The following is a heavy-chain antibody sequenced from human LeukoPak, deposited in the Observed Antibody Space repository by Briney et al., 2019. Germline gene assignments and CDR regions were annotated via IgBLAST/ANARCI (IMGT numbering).Heavy chain of an antibody. CDR2: ISSSSSYI. V-gene: IGHV3-21*04. D-gene: IGHD6-13*01. J-gene: IGHJ4*02. CDR3: ARGGGAAADY. CDR1: GFRFSSYS. Sequence: GGSLRLSCAASGFRFSSYSMNWVRQAPGKGLEWVSSISSSSSYIYYAESVKVRFTISRDDAKNSLYLQMNSLRAEDTAVHYCARGGGAAADYWGQGTLVTVSS.